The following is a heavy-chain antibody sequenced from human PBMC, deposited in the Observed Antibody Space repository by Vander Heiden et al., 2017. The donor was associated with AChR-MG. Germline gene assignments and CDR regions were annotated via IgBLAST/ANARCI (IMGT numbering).Heavy chain of an antibody. Sequence: QVQLVQSGAEVKKPGASVKVSCKASGYTFTGYYMHWVRQAPGQGLEWMGRINPNSGGTNYAQKFQGRVTMTRDTSISTAYMELSRLRSDDTAVYYCARDSSATGGSGYYSSYYYYYMDVWGKGTTVTVSS. J-gene: IGHJ6*03. CDR2: INPNSGGT. V-gene: IGHV1-2*06. CDR1: GYTFTGYY. CDR3: ARDSSATGGSGYYSSYYYYYMDV. D-gene: IGHD3-3*01.